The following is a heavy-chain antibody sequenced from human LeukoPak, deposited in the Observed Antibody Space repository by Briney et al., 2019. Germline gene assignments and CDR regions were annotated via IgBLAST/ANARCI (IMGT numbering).Heavy chain of an antibody. Sequence: GGSLRLSCAASGFTFSNAWMSWVRQAPGKGLESVGRIKSKTDGGTTDYAAPVKGRFTISRDDSKNTLYLQMNSLKTEDTAVYYCTTDPPLVVPAPTPDAFDIWGQGTMVTVSS. CDR3: TTDPPLVVPAPTPDAFDI. CDR1: GFTFSNAW. CDR2: IKSKTDGGTT. V-gene: IGHV3-15*01. D-gene: IGHD2-2*01. J-gene: IGHJ3*02.